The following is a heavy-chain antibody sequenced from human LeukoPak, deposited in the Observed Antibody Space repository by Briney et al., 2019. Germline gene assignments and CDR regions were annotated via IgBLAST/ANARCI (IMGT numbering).Heavy chain of an antibody. CDR1: GASFSSYY. CDR2: IFYNGNT. V-gene: IGHV4-59*01. CDR3: ARQTGSGLFILP. J-gene: IGHJ4*02. Sequence: SETLSLTCTVSGASFSSYYWSWLRQPPGKGLEWIAYIFYNGNTNYNPSLKSRVTISVDTSKTQFSLKVTSVTAADTAVYYCARQTGSGLFILPGGQGTLVTVSS. D-gene: IGHD3/OR15-3a*01.